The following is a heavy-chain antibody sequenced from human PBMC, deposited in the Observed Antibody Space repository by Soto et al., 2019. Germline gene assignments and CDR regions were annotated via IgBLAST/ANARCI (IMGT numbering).Heavy chain of an antibody. Sequence: GASVKVSCKASGGTFSSYAIIWVRQAPGQGLEWMGGIIPIFGTANYAQKFQGRVTITADESTSTAYMELSSLRSEDTAVYYCARALAEGELYLNGYWGQGTLVTVSS. J-gene: IGHJ4*02. CDR2: IIPIFGTA. D-gene: IGHD3-10*01. CDR1: GGTFSSYA. CDR3: ARALAEGELYLNGY. V-gene: IGHV1-69*13.